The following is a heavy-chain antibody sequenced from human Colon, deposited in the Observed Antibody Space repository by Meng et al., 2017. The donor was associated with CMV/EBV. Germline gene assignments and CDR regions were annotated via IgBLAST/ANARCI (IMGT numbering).Heavy chain of an antibody. Sequence: CVVCGFTLRNYDMESVRSGRRKGQEWDSHIGSVGDTHSPASVNGQFAISREDAKKSLCLHMNSLRAGDTALYYCARDQIREVVPAAVREYWGQGTLVTVSS. J-gene: IGHJ4*02. CDR3: ARDQIREVVPAAVREY. D-gene: IGHD2-2*01. CDR2: IGSVGDT. V-gene: IGHV3-13*03. CDR1: GFTLRNYD.